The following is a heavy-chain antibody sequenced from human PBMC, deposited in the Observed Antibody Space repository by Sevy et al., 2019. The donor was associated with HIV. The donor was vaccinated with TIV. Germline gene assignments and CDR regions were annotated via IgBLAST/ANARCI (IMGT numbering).Heavy chain of an antibody. Sequence: GGSLRLSCAASGFTFSSYVMHWVRQAPGKGLEWVALIWYDGTIKYYADSVKGRFTISRDNSKDTLFLQMNSLTAEDAVVYYCARGGGYCGGDCSSIDYWGQGALVTVSS. J-gene: IGHJ4*02. CDR3: ARGGGYCGGDCSSIDY. D-gene: IGHD2-21*02. CDR1: GFTFSSYV. CDR2: IWYDGTIK. V-gene: IGHV3-33*08.